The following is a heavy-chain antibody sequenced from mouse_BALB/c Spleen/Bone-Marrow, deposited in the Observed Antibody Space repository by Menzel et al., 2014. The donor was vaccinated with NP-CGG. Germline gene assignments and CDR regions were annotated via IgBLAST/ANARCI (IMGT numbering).Heavy chain of an antibody. CDR3: ARRDYGNSYGFAF. J-gene: IGHJ3*01. D-gene: IGHD1-1*01. V-gene: IGHV8-12*01. Sequence: QVTLKVCGPGILQPSQTLSLTCSFSGFSLSTSGMGVSWIRQPSGKGLEWLAHIYWDDDKRYNPSLKSRLTISKDTSRNLVFLKITSVDTADTGTYYCARRDYGNSYGFAFWGQGTLVTVAA. CDR1: GFSLSTSGMG. CDR2: IYWDDDK.